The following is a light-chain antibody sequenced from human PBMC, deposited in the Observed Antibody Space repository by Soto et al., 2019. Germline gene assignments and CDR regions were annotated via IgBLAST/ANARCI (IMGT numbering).Light chain of an antibody. J-gene: IGLJ2*01. CDR2: DVT. CDR3: SSYAGSNNFVV. Sequence: QSALTQPPSASGSPGQSVTISCTGTSIDVGGYNYVSWYQQHTGKAPKLMIYDVTKRPSGVPDRFSGSKSGNTASLTVSGLQAEVEAEYYCSSYAGSNNFVVFGGGTKVTVL. V-gene: IGLV2-8*01. CDR1: SIDVGGYNY.